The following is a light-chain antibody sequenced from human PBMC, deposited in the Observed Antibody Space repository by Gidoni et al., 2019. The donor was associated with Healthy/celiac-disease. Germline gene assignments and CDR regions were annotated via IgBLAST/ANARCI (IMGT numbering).Light chain of an antibody. CDR2: GAS. J-gene: IGKJ1*01. Sequence: ILLTPSSGTLSLSPGERATLSCRASQSVSSSYLAWYQQKPGQAPRLLIYGASSRATGIPDRFSGSGSGTDFTLTISRLEPEDFAVYYCQKYGSSPLTFGQGTKVEIK. CDR1: QSVSSSY. CDR3: QKYGSSPLT. V-gene: IGKV3-20*01.